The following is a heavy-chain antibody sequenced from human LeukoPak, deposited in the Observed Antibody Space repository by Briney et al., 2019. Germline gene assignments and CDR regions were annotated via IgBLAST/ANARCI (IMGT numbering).Heavy chain of an antibody. CDR1: GFTFSSYA. CDR2: ISGSGGST. D-gene: IGHD6-13*01. Sequence: GGSLRLSCAASGFTFSSYAMSWVRQAPGKGLEWVSAISGSGGSTYYADSVKGRFTTSRDNSKNTLYLQMNSLRAEDTAVYYCAKDLGDSSSWYPNWGQGTLVTVSS. CDR3: AKDLGDSSSWYPN. J-gene: IGHJ4*02. V-gene: IGHV3-23*01.